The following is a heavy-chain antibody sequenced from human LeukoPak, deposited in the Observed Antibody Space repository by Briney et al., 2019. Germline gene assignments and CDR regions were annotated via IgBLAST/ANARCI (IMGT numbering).Heavy chain of an antibody. J-gene: IGHJ4*02. CDR1: GFSLTTTGVG. V-gene: IGHV2-5*02. CDR3: ALVVVVPATRLSYYFDF. CDR2: IYWDDDR. Sequence: ESGPTLVNPTQNLTLTCTFSGFSLTTTGVGVGWIRQPPGKALEWLALIYWDDDRRYSPSLKSRLTITKDASNNHVVLTLTNMDPVDTATYYCALVVVVPATRLSYYFDFWGQGTLVTVSS. D-gene: IGHD2-2*01.